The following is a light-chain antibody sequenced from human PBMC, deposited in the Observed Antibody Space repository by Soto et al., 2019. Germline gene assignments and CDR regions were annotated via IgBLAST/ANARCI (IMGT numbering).Light chain of an antibody. V-gene: IGLV6-57*02. CDR3: QSYDYNKHVI. J-gene: IGLJ2*01. Sequence: NFMLTQPHSMSESPGKTVTISCAGSSGSIASHYVQWYQQRPGSAPTTVIYENNRRPSGVPDRFSGSIDSSSNSASLTISGLKTEDEADYYCQSYDYNKHVIFGGGTKLTVL. CDR1: SGSIASHY. CDR2: ENN.